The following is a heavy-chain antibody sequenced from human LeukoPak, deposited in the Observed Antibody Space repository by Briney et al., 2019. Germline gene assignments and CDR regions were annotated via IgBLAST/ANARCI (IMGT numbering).Heavy chain of an antibody. CDR1: GFTFDDYA. CDR3: AKDYYYDSSGPFDY. V-gene: IGHV3-9*03. CDR2: ISWNSGSI. D-gene: IGHD3-22*01. Sequence: GGSLRLSCAASGFTFDDYAMHWVRQAPGKGLEWGSGISWNSGSIGYADSVKGRFTISRDNAKNSLYLQMNSLRAEDMALYYCAKDYYYDSSGPFDYWGQGTLVTVSS. J-gene: IGHJ4*02.